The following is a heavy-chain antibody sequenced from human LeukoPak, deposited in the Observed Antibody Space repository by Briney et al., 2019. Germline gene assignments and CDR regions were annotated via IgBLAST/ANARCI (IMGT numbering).Heavy chain of an antibody. Sequence: PGGSLRLSCAASGFTFSSYWMHWVRQAPGKGLVWVSRINSDGSSTSYADSVKGRFTISRDNAKNSLYLQMNSLRAEDTAVYYCARAQQWLVPAFDYWGQGTLVTVSS. D-gene: IGHD6-19*01. CDR1: GFTFSSYW. CDR2: INSDGSST. V-gene: IGHV3-74*01. CDR3: ARAQQWLVPAFDY. J-gene: IGHJ4*02.